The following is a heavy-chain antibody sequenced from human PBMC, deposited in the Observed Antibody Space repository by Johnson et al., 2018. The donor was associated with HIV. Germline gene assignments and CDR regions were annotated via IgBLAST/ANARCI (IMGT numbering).Heavy chain of an antibody. D-gene: IGHD3-3*01. CDR1: RFTFSSYW. CDR3: AVWRWGWSGQEPFDV. V-gene: IGHV3-74*02. J-gene: IGHJ3*01. Sequence: VQLVESGGGLVKPGGSLRLSCAASRFTFSSYWMHWVRQVPGKGLVWVSGINSDGSDTRYADSVKGRFTISRDNAKTTLYLQMNSLRAEDTAVYYCAVWRWGWSGQEPFDVWGPGTMVTVSS. CDR2: INSDGSDT.